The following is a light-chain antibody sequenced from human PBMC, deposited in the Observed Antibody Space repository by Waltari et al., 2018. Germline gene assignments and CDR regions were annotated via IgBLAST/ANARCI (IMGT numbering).Light chain of an antibody. CDR3: FSYAGSYTLGV. J-gene: IGLJ1*01. V-gene: IGLV2-11*01. CDR2: DVY. Sequence: QSALTQPASVSGSPGQSITISCTGTSSDVGGYNYVSWYQQHPGKAPKLIIYDVYKRPSGVPDRFSGSKSGTTASLTISGLQADDEANYYCFSYAGSYTLGVFGVGTKVAVL. CDR1: SSDVGGYNY.